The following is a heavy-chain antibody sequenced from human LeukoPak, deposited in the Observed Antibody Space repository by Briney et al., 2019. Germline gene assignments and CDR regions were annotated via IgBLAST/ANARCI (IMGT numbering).Heavy chain of an antibody. CDR2: IHYVGTT. Sequence: SETLSLTCTVSGGSFSNYYWSWVRQSPGKGLEWIGYIHYVGTTNYNPSLKSRVTMSLDTPKNQFSLNLFSVTAADTVIYYCARTTTTPYYSYFYMDVWGKGTTVTVSS. V-gene: IGHV4-59*01. CDR1: GGSFSNYY. D-gene: IGHD1-1*01. J-gene: IGHJ6*03. CDR3: ARTTTTPYYSYFYMDV.